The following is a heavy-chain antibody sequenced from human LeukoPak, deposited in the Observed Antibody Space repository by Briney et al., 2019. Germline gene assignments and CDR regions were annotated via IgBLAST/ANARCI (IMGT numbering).Heavy chain of an antibody. CDR2: IYYSGST. CDR3: ARVSSSWNYFDY. D-gene: IGHD6-13*01. V-gene: IGHV4-61*01. CDR1: GYSISSNYY. J-gene: IGHJ4*02. Sequence: SETLSLTCSVSGYSISSNYYWAWIRQPPGKGLEWIGYIYYSGSTNYNPSLKSRVTISVDTSKNQFSLKLSSVTAADTAVYYCARVSSSWNYFDYWGQGTLVTVSS.